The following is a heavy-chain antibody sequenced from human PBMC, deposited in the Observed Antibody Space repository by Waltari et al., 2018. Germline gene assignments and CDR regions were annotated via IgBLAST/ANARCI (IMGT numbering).Heavy chain of an antibody. CDR3: ARDDVDSSAFGGF. J-gene: IGHJ4*02. CDR1: GYIFSNYG. V-gene: IGHV1-18*01. Sequence: QLVQSGAEVKKPGASVKVSCKGSGYIFSNYGVTWVRQAPGQGLEWMGWISGYNGDAKYEEKFECRVTMTRDTSTSTAYMEIRGLRSDDTAVYFCARDDVDSSAFGGFWGQGTQVTVSS. CDR2: ISGYNGDA. D-gene: IGHD3-16*01.